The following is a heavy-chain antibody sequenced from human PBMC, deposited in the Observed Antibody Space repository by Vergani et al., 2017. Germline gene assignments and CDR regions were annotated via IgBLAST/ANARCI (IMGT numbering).Heavy chain of an antibody. CDR2: IYHSGGA. J-gene: IGHJ4*02. V-gene: IGHV4-39*01. CDR1: GGSITSSSYY. D-gene: IGHD3-9*01. Sequence: QLHLQESGPGLVKPSETLSLTCTVSGGSITSSSYYWGWIRQPPGKGLEWIGNIYHSGGAYYNPSLKGRVTISVDTSKNQFSLEVTSVTAADTAIYFCARTESFMLRYCQWALWGQGTLVTVSS. CDR3: ARTESFMLRYCQWAL.